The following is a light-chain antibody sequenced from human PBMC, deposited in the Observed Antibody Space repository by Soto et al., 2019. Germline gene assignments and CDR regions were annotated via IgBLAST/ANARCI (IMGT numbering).Light chain of an antibody. V-gene: IGKV3-15*01. CDR1: QRVDFN. Sequence: IVRSQYAAAMSVSPGERAILYSRASQRVDFNLAWYQQETGQAPRLLLYDASPRATSIPARFSGSGSGTEFTLTIICLQSEDFAVYYSQHYRSGAPQTFGQGTKA. CDR3: QHYRSGAPQT. J-gene: IGKJ1*01. CDR2: DAS.